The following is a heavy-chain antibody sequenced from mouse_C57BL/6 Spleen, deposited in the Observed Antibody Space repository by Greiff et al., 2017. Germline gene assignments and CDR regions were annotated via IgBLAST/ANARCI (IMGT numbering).Heavy chain of an antibody. D-gene: IGHD5-1-1*01. CDR3: ARGNKFTLDV. V-gene: IGHV1-54*01. Sequence: QVQLKQSGAELVRPGTSVKVSCKASGYAFTNYLIEWVKQRPGQGLEWIGVINPGSGGTNYNEKFKGKATLTADKSSSTAYMQLSSLTSEDSAVYFCARGNKFTLDVWGTGTTVTVSS. CDR2: INPGSGGT. CDR1: GYAFTNYL. J-gene: IGHJ1*03.